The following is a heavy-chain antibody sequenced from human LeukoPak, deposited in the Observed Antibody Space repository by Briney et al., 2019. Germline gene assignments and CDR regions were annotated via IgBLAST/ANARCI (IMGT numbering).Heavy chain of an antibody. J-gene: IGHJ5*02. V-gene: IGHV4-59*08. CDR3: ARDQQYQRPAGWFDP. CDR1: GGSVSTYY. D-gene: IGHD2-2*01. CDR2: IYYSGST. Sequence: PSETLSLTCTVSGGSVSTYYWSWIRQPPGTGLEWIGYIYYSGSTNYNPSLKSRVTISVDTSKNQFSLKLRSVTAADTAVYYCARDQQYQRPAGWFDPWGQGTLVTVSS.